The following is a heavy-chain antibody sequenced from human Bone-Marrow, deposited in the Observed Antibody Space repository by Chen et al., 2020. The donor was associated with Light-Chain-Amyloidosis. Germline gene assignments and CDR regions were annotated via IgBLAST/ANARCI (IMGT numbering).Heavy chain of an antibody. J-gene: IGHJ4*02. Sequence: QLQLQESGPGLVKPSETLSLTCTVSGGSISSSSYYWGWIRQPPGKGLEWIGSIYYSGSTYYNPSLSSRVTISVDPPKNHFSLTVSSVTAADTAVYYCAPQGRDISGYYYGTPKKGALFFTWGQGTLVTVSS. CDR2: IYYSGST. D-gene: IGHD3-22*01. V-gene: IGHV4-39*07. CDR3: APQGRDISGYYYGTPKKGALFFT. CDR1: GGSISSSSYY.